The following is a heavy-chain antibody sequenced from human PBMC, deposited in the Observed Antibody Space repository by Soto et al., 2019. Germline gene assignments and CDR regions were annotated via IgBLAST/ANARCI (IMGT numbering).Heavy chain of an antibody. CDR1: GFTFSSYG. V-gene: IGHV3-33*01. CDR3: ARDVVASNWFDP. J-gene: IGHJ5*02. CDR2: IWYDGSNK. D-gene: IGHD2-15*01. Sequence: QVQLVESGGDVVQPGRSLRLSCAASGFTFSSYGMHWVRQAPGKGLEWVAVIWYDGSNKYYADSVKGRFTISRDNSKNTLYLQMNSLRAEDTAVYYCARDVVASNWFDPWGQGTLVTVSS.